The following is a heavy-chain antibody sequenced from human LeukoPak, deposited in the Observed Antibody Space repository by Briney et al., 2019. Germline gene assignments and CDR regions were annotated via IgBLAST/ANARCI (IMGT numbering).Heavy chain of an antibody. CDR1: GITFSRKS. CDR3: ARDRLSSGWSEPFDY. CDR2: INSDGSST. D-gene: IGHD6-19*01. J-gene: IGHJ4*02. Sequence: AGGSLRLSCAASGITFSRKSMNWVRQAPGKGLVWVSRINSDGSSTTYADSVSGRFTISRDNAKNTLYLQMNSLRAEDTAVYYCARDRLSSGWSEPFDYWGQGTLVIVSS. V-gene: IGHV3-74*03.